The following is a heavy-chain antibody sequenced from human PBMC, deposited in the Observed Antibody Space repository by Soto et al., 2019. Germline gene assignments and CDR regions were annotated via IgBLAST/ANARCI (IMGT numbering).Heavy chain of an antibody. Sequence: GGSLRLSCAASGFTFSSYSMNWVRQAPGKGLEWVSYISSISSTIYYADSVKGRFTISRDNAKNSLYLQMNSLRDEDTAVYYCARDPYCGGDCYPDYYGMDVWGQGTTVTVSS. V-gene: IGHV3-48*02. CDR3: ARDPYCGGDCYPDYYGMDV. D-gene: IGHD2-21*02. CDR2: ISSISSTI. J-gene: IGHJ6*02. CDR1: GFTFSSYS.